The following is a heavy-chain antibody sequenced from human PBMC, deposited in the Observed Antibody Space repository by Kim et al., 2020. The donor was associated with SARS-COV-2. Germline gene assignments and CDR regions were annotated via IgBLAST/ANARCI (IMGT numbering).Heavy chain of an antibody. Sequence: GGSLRLSCVASGFTFSSHAMNWVRQAPGKRLEWISFITSTSNVIYYADSVRGRFTISRDNARNSLYLQMNTLRDEDTAFYYCARGINHAFDFWGQGTMVTVSS. CDR1: GFTFSSHA. V-gene: IGHV3-48*02. CDR2: ITSTSNVI. J-gene: IGHJ3*01. CDR3: ARGINHAFDF.